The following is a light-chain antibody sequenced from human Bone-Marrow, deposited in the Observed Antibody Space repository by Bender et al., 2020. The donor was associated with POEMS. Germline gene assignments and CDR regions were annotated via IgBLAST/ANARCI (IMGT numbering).Light chain of an antibody. J-gene: IGLJ3*02. V-gene: IGLV2-14*03. CDR1: SSDVGGYDY. CDR2: YVS. Sequence: QSALTQPASVSGSPGQSITISCTGTSSDVGGYDYVSWYQQHPGKVPKLVIYYVSIRPSGVPDRFSGSKSGTSASLAITGLQAEDEGDYYCQSYDNSLGGWVFGGGTKLTVL. CDR3: QSYDNSLGGWV.